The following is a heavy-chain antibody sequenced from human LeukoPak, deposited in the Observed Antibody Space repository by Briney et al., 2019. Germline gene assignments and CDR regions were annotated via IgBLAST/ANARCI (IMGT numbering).Heavy chain of an antibody. V-gene: IGHV4-61*02. J-gene: IGHJ1*01. CDR2: ICTSGST. Sequence: PSETLSLTCTVSGGSISSGSYYWSWIRQPAGKGLEWIGRICTSGSTNYNPSIKSQVTISVDTSKNQFSLKLSSVTAADTAVYYCAGGIFTYSRYATEYLQHWGQGTLVTVSS. CDR3: AGGIFTYSRYATEYLQH. D-gene: IGHD2-21*01. CDR1: GGSISSGSYY.